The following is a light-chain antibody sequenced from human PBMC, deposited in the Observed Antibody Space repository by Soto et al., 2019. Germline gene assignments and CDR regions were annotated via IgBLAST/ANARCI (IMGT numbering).Light chain of an antibody. CDR3: CSYAGGVI. CDR1: SSDVGSYNL. Sequence: QSALTQPASVSGSPGQSITISCTGTSSDVGSYNLVSWYQQYPGKAPKLMIYEXXXRPSGVSDRFXGSKSGNTASLTISGXXXXXXXXYYCCSYAGGVIFGGGTKLTVL. V-gene: IGLV2-23*01. J-gene: IGLJ2*01. CDR2: EXX.